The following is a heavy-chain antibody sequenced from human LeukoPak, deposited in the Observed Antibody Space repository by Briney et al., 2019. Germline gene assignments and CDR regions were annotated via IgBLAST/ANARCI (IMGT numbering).Heavy chain of an antibody. CDR1: GGSISSSSYY. J-gene: IGHJ4*02. Sequence: SETLSLTCTVSGGSISSSSYYWVWIRQPPGKELEWIGSIYYTGSSYYNPSLKSLVTISVDTYKNQFSLKLSSVTAADTAVYYCARVRRFGSGVDYWGQGTLVTVSS. D-gene: IGHD6-25*01. V-gene: IGHV4-39*01. CDR2: IYYTGSS. CDR3: ARVRRFGSGVDY.